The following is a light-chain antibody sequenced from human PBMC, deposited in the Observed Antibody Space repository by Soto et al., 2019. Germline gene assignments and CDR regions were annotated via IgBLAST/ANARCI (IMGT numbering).Light chain of an antibody. Sequence: EIVMTQSPATLSVSPGGRATLSCRAIQSISDTLAWYQQKPGQAPRLLIHGASTRATGFPARFSGSGSGTDFTLTISSLQSEDFAVYYCQQYNNWPWTFGQGTKVEIK. CDR1: QSISDT. CDR3: QQYNNWPWT. V-gene: IGKV3-15*01. CDR2: GAS. J-gene: IGKJ1*01.